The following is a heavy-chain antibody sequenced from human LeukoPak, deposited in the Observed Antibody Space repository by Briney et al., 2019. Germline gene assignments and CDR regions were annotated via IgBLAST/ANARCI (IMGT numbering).Heavy chain of an antibody. Sequence: ASVKVSCKASGYTFTSYYMHWVRQAPGQGLEWMGIINPSGGSTSYAQKFQGRVTMTRDTSTSTVYMELSSLRSEDTAVYYCASENPLRGIAARRFDYWGQGTPVTVSS. J-gene: IGHJ4*02. V-gene: IGHV1-46*01. CDR2: INPSGGST. CDR1: GYTFTSYY. D-gene: IGHD6-6*01. CDR3: ASENPLRGIAARRFDY.